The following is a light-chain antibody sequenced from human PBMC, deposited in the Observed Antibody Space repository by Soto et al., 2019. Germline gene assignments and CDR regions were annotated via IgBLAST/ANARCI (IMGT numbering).Light chain of an antibody. J-gene: IGLJ3*02. CDR1: SSNIGSNS. CDR3: AAWDERLKGWM. CDR2: GDN. V-gene: IGLV1-44*01. Sequence: QAVVIQPPSLSGTPGQRVIISCSGSSSNIGSNSANWYQQLPGTAPGLLIYGDNKRPSRVPDRFSGSKSGTSASLAISGLQSGDEADYYCAAWDERLKGWMFGGGTKVTVL.